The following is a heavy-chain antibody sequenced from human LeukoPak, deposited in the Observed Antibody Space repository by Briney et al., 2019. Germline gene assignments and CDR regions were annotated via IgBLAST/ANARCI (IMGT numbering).Heavy chain of an antibody. Sequence: GGSLRLSCVDSRFTFSSYWMSWVRQAPGKGLEWVANIKQDGSEKYYVDSVKGRFTISRDNAKNSLYLQMNSLRAEDTAVYYCAREGRFSITMIVVAYFDYWGQGTLVTVSS. V-gene: IGHV3-7*01. J-gene: IGHJ4*02. D-gene: IGHD3-22*01. CDR2: IKQDGSEK. CDR1: RFTFSSYW. CDR3: AREGRFSITMIVVAYFDY.